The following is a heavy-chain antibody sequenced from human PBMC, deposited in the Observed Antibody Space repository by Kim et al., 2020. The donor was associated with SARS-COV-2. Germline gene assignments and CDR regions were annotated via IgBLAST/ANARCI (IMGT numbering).Heavy chain of an antibody. Sequence: SETLSLTCTVSGGSISSSGYYWGWIRQPPGKGLEWIGTLYYSGITYHNPSLRSRATISEDSSKRQCSLKLSSVTAADTAVYYCARSYSSGWSTFDPWGQGALVTVSS. CDR3: ARSYSSGWSTFDP. V-gene: IGHV4-39*01. CDR2: LYYSGIT. CDR1: GGSISSSGYY. D-gene: IGHD6-19*01. J-gene: IGHJ5*02.